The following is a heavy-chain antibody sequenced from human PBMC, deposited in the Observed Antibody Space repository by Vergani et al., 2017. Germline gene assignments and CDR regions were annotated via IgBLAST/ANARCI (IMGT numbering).Heavy chain of an antibody. Sequence: QVQLQESGPGLVKPSQTLSLTCTVSGGSISSGDYYWSWIRQPPGKGLEWIGYIYYSGSTYYNPSLKSLVTISVDTSKNQFSLKLSSVTAADTAMYYCAREKRFGELSNWFDPWGQGTLVTVSS. J-gene: IGHJ5*02. CDR1: GGSISSGDYY. CDR3: AREKRFGELSNWFDP. CDR2: IYYSGST. D-gene: IGHD3-10*01. V-gene: IGHV4-30-4*08.